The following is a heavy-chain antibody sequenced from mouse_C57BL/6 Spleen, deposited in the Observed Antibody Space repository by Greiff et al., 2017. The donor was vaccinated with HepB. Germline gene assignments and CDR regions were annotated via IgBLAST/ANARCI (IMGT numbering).Heavy chain of an antibody. CDR2: IYPGDGDT. V-gene: IGHV1-82*01. CDR3: AILRGYPLDY. CDR1: GYAFSSSW. D-gene: IGHD1-1*01. Sequence: QVQLKQSGPELVKPGASVKISCKASGYAFSSSWMNWVKQRPGKGLEWIGRIYPGDGDTNYNGKFKGKATLTADKSSSTAYMQLSSLTSEDSAVYFCAILRGYPLDYWGQGTTLTVSS. J-gene: IGHJ2*01.